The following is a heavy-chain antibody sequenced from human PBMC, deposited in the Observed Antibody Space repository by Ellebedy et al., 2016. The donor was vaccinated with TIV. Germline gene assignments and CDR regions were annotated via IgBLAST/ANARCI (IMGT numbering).Heavy chain of an antibody. CDR1: GYTFTSYG. J-gene: IGHJ6*03. Sequence: ASVKVSCXASGYTFTSYGISWVRQAPGQGLEWMGWISAYNGNTNYAQKLQGRVTMTTDTSTSTAYMELRSLRSDDTAVYYCARDGIVVVPAAVRYYYYYMDVWGKGTTVTVSS. D-gene: IGHD2-2*01. CDR3: ARDGIVVVPAAVRYYYYYMDV. V-gene: IGHV1-18*01. CDR2: ISAYNGNT.